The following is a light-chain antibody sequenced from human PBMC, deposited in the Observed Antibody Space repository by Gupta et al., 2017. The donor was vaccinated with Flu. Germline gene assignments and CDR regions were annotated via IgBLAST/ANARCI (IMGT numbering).Light chain of an antibody. CDR1: SSNIGKNY. J-gene: IGLJ3*02. V-gene: IGLV1-51*02. Sequence: GTISCSGSSSNIGKNYVSWYQHLPGTAPKLLIFENNKRPSGIPDRFSGSKSGTSATLGITGLQTGDEADYYCGTWDSSLSAGVFGGGTKLTV. CDR2: ENN. CDR3: GTWDSSLSAGV.